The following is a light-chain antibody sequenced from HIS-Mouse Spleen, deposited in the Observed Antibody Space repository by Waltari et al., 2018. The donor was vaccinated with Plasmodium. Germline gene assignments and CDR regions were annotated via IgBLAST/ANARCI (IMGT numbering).Light chain of an antibody. CDR1: SRDVGRYNL. V-gene: IGLV2-23*01. CDR3: CSYAGSSTWV. J-gene: IGLJ3*02. Sequence: QSALTQPASVSGSPGQSIPISCTGTSRDVGRYNLFHWYQQHPGKAPKLMIYEGSKPPSGVSNRFSGSKSGNTASLTISGLQAEDEADYYCCSYAGSSTWVFGGGTKLTVL. CDR2: EGS.